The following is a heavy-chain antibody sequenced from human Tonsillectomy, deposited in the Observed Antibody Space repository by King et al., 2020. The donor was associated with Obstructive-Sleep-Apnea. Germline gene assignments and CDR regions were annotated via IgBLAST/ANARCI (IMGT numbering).Heavy chain of an antibody. V-gene: IGHV4-39*07. D-gene: IGHD2-2*01. CDR2: IYYSGST. CDR3: AREGDIVVVPAANMDV. Sequence: QLQESGPGLVKPSETLSLTCTVSGGSISSSSYYWGWIRQPPGKGLEWIGSIYYSGSTYYNPSLKSRVTISVDTSKNQFSLKLGSVTAADTAVYYCAREGDIVVVPAANMDVWGQGTTVTVSS. CDR1: GGSISSSSYY. J-gene: IGHJ6*02.